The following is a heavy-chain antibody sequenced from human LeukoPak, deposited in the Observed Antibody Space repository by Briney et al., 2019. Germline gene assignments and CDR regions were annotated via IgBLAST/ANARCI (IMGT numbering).Heavy chain of an antibody. CDR2: INPRDGET. J-gene: IGHJ4*02. V-gene: IGHV1-2*06. CDR1: GYNFAGYY. D-gene: IGHD5-12*01. CDR3: ARGGYSGYDLALGWDY. Sequence: ASVKVSCKGSGYNFAGYYIHWVRQAPGQGLEWMGRINPRDGETSFAQKFQGRVSMTRDTSVSSAYMELSGLRSDDTAVYYCARGGYSGYDLALGWDYWGQGTLVTVSS.